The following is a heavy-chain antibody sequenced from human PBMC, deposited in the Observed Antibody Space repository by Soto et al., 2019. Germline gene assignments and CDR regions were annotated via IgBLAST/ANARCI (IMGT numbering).Heavy chain of an antibody. CDR1: GFTFSSYA. J-gene: IGHJ4*02. V-gene: IGHV3-23*01. CDR3: AKDRDFGVVITSFDY. Sequence: GGSLRLSCAASGFTFSSYAMSWVRQAPGKGLEWVSAISGSGGSTYYVDSVKGRFTISRDNSKNTLYLQMNSLRAEDTAVYYCAKDRDFGVVITSFDYWGQGTLVTVSS. D-gene: IGHD3-3*01. CDR2: ISGSGGST.